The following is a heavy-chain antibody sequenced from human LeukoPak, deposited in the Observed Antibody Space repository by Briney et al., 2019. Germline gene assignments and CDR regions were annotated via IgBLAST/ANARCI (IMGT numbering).Heavy chain of an antibody. Sequence: ASVKVSCKASGYTFTGYYIHWVRQAPGQGFEWMGWINPNSGGTNYAQKFQGRVTMTRDTSISTAYMELGGLRSDDTAVYYCARDREYCSGGSCSYYYHMDVWGKGTTVTVSS. CDR2: INPNSGGT. V-gene: IGHV1-2*02. J-gene: IGHJ6*03. CDR1: GYTFTGYY. D-gene: IGHD2-15*01. CDR3: ARDREYCSGGSCSYYYHMDV.